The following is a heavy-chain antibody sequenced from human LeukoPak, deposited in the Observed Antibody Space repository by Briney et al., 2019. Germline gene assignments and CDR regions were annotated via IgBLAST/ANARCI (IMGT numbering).Heavy chain of an antibody. V-gene: IGHV1-2*02. D-gene: IGHD3-22*01. CDR1: GYTFTGYY. CDR3: ARAGYYDSSGYYYEVYAFDI. CDR2: INPNSGGT. Sequence: GASVKVSCTASGYTFTGYYMHWVRQAPGQGLEWMGWINPNSGGTNYAQKFQGRVTMTRDTSISTAYMELSRLRSDDTAVYYCARAGYYDSSGYYYEVYAFDIWGQGTMVTVSS. J-gene: IGHJ3*02.